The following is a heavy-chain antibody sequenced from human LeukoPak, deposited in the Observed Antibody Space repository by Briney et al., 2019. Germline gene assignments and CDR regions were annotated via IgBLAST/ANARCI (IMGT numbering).Heavy chain of an antibody. D-gene: IGHD6-6*01. CDR2: ISGSDDGT. CDR3: AKRGPIYSSSPGNYFDY. Sequence: QSGGSLRLSCAASGFTFSSCGMTWVRQAPGKGLEWVSGISGSDDGTYYADSVKGRFTISRDNSKNTLYLQMNSLRAEDTAVYYCAKRGPIYSSSPGNYFDYWGQGTLVTVSS. J-gene: IGHJ4*02. V-gene: IGHV3-23*01. CDR1: GFTFSSCG.